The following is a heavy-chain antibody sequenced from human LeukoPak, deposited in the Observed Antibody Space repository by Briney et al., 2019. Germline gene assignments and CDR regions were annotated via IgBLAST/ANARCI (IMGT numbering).Heavy chain of an antibody. D-gene: IGHD3-10*01. Sequence: SETLSLTCTVSGYSISSGYYWGWIRQPPGKGLEWIGSIYHSGSTYYNPSLKSRVTISVDTSKNQFSLKLSSVTAADTAVYYCARRRGSNRIDYWGQGTLVTVSS. CDR3: ARRRGSNRIDY. CDR1: GYSISSGYY. J-gene: IGHJ4*02. V-gene: IGHV4-38-2*02. CDR2: IYHSGST.